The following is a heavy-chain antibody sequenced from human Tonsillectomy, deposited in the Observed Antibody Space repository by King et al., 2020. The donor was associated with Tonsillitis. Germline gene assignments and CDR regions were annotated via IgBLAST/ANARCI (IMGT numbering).Heavy chain of an antibody. CDR1: GFTFSSYV. V-gene: IGHV3-48*03. CDR2: ITSSGNTV. CDR3: ARERDTVMVFYYMDV. D-gene: IGHD5-18*01. Sequence: EVQLVESGGGLVQPGGSLRLSCAASGFTFSSYVMNWVRQAPGKGLEWVSYITSSGNTVKYADSVKGRFTISRDNAKNSLYLQMNSLRAEDTAVYYCARERDTVMVFYYMDVWGKGTTVTVSS. J-gene: IGHJ6*03.